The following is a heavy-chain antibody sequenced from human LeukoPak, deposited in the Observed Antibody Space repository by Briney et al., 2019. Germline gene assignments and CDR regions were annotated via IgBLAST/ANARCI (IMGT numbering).Heavy chain of an antibody. CDR1: GGTFSSYG. J-gene: IGHJ6*02. D-gene: IGHD3-22*01. Sequence: AAVKVSCKGTGGTFSSYGISWVRQAPGQGLEWVGGIIPIFGKGNYAQKFQGRVTITADESTSTAYMELSSLRSEDTAVHYCARDLGYYYDSSGYYESPYYGMDVWGQGTTVTVS. CDR3: ARDLGYYYDSSGYYESPYYGMDV. CDR2: IIPIFGKG. V-gene: IGHV1-69*13.